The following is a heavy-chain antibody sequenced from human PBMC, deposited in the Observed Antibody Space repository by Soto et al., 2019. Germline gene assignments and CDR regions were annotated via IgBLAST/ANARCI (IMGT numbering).Heavy chain of an antibody. J-gene: IGHJ5*02. CDR1: GGTFSSYA. Sequence: QVQLVQSGAEVKKPGSSVKVSCKASGGTFSSYAISWVRQAPGQGLEWMGGIIPIFGTANYAQKFQGRVTITADESTSTAYMELSSLRSEDTAVHYCARGGIVVVPAAIKANWFDPWGQGTLVTVSS. CDR3: ARGGIVVVPAAIKANWFDP. CDR2: IIPIFGTA. D-gene: IGHD2-2*02. V-gene: IGHV1-69*01.